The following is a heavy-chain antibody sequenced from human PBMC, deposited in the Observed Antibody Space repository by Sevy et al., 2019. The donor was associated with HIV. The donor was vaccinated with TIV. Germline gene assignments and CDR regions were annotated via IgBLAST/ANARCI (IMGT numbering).Heavy chain of an antibody. D-gene: IGHD3-22*01. J-gene: IGHJ6*02. CDR2: IIPIFGTA. CDR3: ARDEYYYDSSGYYYYYYYYGMDV. CDR1: GGTFSSYA. Sequence: ASVKVSCKASGGTFSSYAISWVRQAPGQGLEWMGGIIPIFGTANYAQKFQGRVTITADVSTSTAYMELSSLRSEDTAVYYCARDEYYYDSSGYYYYYYYYGMDVWGQGTTVTVSS. V-gene: IGHV1-69*13.